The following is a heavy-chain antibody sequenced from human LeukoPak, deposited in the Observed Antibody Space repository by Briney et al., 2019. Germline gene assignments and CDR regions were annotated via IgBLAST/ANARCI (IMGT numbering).Heavy chain of an antibody. V-gene: IGHV3-30*06. Sequence: GGSLRLSCAASGFTFSSYGMHWVRQAPGKGLEWVAVISYDGSNKYYADSVKGRFTISRDNSKNTLYLQMNSLRAEDTAVYYCARVLSGIVGATEYWGQGALVTVSS. CDR3: ARVLSGIVGATEY. CDR2: ISYDGSNK. D-gene: IGHD1-26*01. J-gene: IGHJ4*02. CDR1: GFTFSSYG.